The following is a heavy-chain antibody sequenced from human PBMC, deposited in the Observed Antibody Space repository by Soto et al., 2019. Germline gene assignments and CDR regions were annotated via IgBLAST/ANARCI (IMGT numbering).Heavy chain of an antibody. V-gene: IGHV4-59*01. J-gene: IGHJ4*02. Sequence: SETLSLTCTVSGTSISSYYWSWIRQPPGKGLEWIANIHYSGTTNYNPSLASRVTLSVDTSKNQFSPKMTSVTAADRAMYFCARYNSYAIDYWGRGTLVTVSS. CDR3: ARYNSYAIDY. CDR1: GTSISSYY. CDR2: IHYSGTT. D-gene: IGHD2-8*01.